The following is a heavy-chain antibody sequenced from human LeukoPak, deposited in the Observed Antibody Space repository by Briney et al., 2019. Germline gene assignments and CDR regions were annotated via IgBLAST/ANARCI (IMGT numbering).Heavy chain of an antibody. Sequence: GGSLRLSCAAFGFTFSSYSMNWVRQAPGKGREWVSSISSSSSYIYYADSVKGRFTISRDNAKNSLYLQMNSLRAEDTAVYYCARDMHSGSYYFDYWGQGTLVTVSS. V-gene: IGHV3-21*01. CDR1: GFTFSSYS. CDR3: ARDMHSGSYYFDY. CDR2: ISSSSSYI. J-gene: IGHJ4*02. D-gene: IGHD1-26*01.